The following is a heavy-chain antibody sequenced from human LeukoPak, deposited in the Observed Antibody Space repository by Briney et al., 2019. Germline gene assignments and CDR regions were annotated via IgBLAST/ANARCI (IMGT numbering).Heavy chain of an antibody. J-gene: IGHJ6*03. D-gene: IGHD3-22*01. Sequence: ASVKVSCKSSGGTFSSYAISWVRQAPGQGLEWMGGIIPIFGTANYAQKFQGRVTITANESTSTAYMELSSLRSEDTAVYYCARVPDYYDSSGQAINYYYYYMDVWGKGTTVTISS. CDR2: IIPIFGTA. V-gene: IGHV1-69*13. CDR1: GGTFSSYA. CDR3: ARVPDYYDSSGQAINYYYYYMDV.